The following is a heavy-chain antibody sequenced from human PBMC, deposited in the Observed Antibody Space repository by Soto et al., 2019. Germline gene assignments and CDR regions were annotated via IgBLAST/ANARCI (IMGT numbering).Heavy chain of an antibody. CDR1: GYTFTGYY. CDR3: ARARREYTSFDY. CDR2: MNPNSGNT. V-gene: IGHV1-8*02. J-gene: IGHJ4*02. Sequence: ASVKVSCKASGYTFTGYYMHWVRQAPGQGLEWMGWMNPNSGNTGYAQKFQGRVTMTRDTSTSTVYMDLSSLRSEDTAVYYCARARREYTSFDYWGQGTPVTVSS. D-gene: IGHD3-10*01.